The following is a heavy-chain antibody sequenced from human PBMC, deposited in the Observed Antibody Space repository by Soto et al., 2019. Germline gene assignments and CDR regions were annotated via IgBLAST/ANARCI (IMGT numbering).Heavy chain of an antibody. Sequence: QVQLQQWGAGLLKPSETLSLTCAVFGGSFSNYYWSWIRQPPGKGLEWIGEINHSGSTNYNPSLKSRVTISVDTSKNQFSLKLSSVTAADTAVYFWARGLPKAYSSGSSHFDYWGPGTLVTVSS. D-gene: IGHD3-22*01. CDR1: GGSFSNYY. CDR3: ARGLPKAYSSGSSHFDY. V-gene: IGHV4-34*01. CDR2: INHSGST. J-gene: IGHJ4*02.